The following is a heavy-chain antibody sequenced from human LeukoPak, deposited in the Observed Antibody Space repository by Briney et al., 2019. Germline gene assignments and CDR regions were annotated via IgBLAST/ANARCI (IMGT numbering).Heavy chain of an antibody. J-gene: IGHJ5*02. CDR2: VHPNSGDT. CDR1: GYPFTTWE. D-gene: IGHD1-14*01. V-gene: IGHV1-8*01. CDR3: ARGPRNDP. Sequence: ASVKVSCKTSGYPFTTWEINWVRQAAGQGLEWMGWVHPNSGDTDYAQSFQSRVTMTTGTSTSTVYMQLRGMRYDDTSVYFCARGPRNDPWGEGTLVTVSS.